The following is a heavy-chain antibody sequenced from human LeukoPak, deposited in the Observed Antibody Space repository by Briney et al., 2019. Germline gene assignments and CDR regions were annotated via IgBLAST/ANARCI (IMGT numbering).Heavy chain of an antibody. CDR2: ISYDGSNK. CDR1: RFTFSIYG. Sequence: PGGSLRLSCAASRFTFSIYGMHWVRQAPGKGLEWVAVISYDGSNKYYADSVNGRFTISRDNSKNTLYLQMNSLRAEDTAVYYCANLLGYCSGGSCSDFDYWGQGTLVTVSS. CDR3: ANLLGYCSGGSCSDFDY. D-gene: IGHD2-15*01. J-gene: IGHJ4*02. V-gene: IGHV3-30*18.